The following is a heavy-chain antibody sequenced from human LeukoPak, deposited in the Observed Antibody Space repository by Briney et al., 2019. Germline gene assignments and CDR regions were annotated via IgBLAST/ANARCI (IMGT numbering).Heavy chain of an antibody. J-gene: IGHJ4*02. CDR2: IIPIFGTA. V-gene: IGHV1-69*06. CDR1: GGTFSSYA. D-gene: IGHD1-1*01. Sequence: ASVKVSCKASGGTFSSYAISWVRQAPGQGLEWMGGIIPIFGTANYAQKFQGRVTITADKSTSTAYMEPSSLRSEDTAVYYCARAPQLGDDYWGQGTLVTVSS. CDR3: ARAPQLGDDY.